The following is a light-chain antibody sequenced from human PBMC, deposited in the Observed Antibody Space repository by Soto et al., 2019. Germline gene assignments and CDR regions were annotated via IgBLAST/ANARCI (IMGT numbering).Light chain of an antibody. Sequence: EIVLSQSRGTLSLSPGERATLFCRSSQTVSSTSLAWYQQKPGQTPRLLIYGASARATGIPDRFSGSGSGTEFTLTISSLQSEDFAVYYCQQYNNWPPKTFGQGTKVDIK. CDR2: GAS. CDR3: QQYNNWPPKT. J-gene: IGKJ1*01. CDR1: QTVSST. V-gene: IGKV3D-15*01.